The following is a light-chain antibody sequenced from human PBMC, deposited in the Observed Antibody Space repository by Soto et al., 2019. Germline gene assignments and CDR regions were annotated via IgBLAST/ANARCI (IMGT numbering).Light chain of an antibody. CDR2: WAS. V-gene: IGKV4-1*01. Sequence: DIVMTQSPDSLAVSLGERATINCKSSQNVLNGANSKNYIAWYQQKPGQPPKLLIYWASTRESDVPDRFSGSGSATDFTLTISSLQAGDVAVYFCQQYFNTPLTFGGGTKVEIK. CDR3: QQYFNTPLT. CDR1: QNVLNGANSKNY. J-gene: IGKJ4*01.